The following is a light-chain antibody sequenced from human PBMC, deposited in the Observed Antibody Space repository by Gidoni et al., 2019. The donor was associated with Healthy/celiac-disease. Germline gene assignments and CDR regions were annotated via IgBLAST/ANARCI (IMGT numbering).Light chain of an antibody. CDR1: QSVSSN. CDR3: QQYNNWPPVGTGAGT. Sequence: EIVMTQSPATLSVSPGERATLSCRASQSVSSNLAWYQQKPGQAPRLLIYGASTRATGIPARFSGSGSGTEFTLTISSLQSEDFAVYYCQQYNNWPPVGTGAGTFGQGTKLEIK. V-gene: IGKV3-15*01. J-gene: IGKJ2*02. CDR2: GAS.